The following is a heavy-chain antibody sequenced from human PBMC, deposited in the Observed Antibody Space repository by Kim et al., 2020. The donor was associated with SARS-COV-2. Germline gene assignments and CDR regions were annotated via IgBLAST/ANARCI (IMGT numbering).Heavy chain of an antibody. D-gene: IGHD2-15*01. CDR3: ARRYGNWFDP. Sequence: TDQQPSLTSRVTISVEASKNQFSLKLSSVTAADTAVYYCARRYGNWFDPWGQGTLVTVSS. J-gene: IGHJ5*02. V-gene: IGHV4-31*02. CDR2: T.